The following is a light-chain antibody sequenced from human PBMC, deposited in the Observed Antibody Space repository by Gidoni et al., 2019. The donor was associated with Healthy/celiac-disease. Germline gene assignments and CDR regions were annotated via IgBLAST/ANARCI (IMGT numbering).Light chain of an antibody. J-gene: IGLJ3*02. CDR2: EGS. V-gene: IGLV2-23*01. CDR1: SSDVWSYNL. CDR3: CSYAGSSTWV. Sequence: QSALTPPAPVSGSPGQSITIPCTGTSSDVWSYNLVSWYQQHPGKAPKLMIYEGSKRPSGVSNRFSGSKSGNTASLTISGLQAEDEADYYCCSYAGSSTWVFGGGTKLTVL.